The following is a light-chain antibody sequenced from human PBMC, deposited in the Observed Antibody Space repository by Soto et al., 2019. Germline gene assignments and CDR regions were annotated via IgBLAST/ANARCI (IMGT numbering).Light chain of an antibody. V-gene: IGKV1-5*01. Sequence: DIQMTQSPSTLSASIGDRVTITCLASQSIVRWMAWYQQKPGKAPKLLIYDASSLETGVPSRFSGSRSGTEFTLTISCLQSEEFATYFCQQYYSQPLWFGAGTKVDIK. CDR3: QQYYSQPLW. CDR1: QSIVRW. CDR2: DAS. J-gene: IGKJ4*02.